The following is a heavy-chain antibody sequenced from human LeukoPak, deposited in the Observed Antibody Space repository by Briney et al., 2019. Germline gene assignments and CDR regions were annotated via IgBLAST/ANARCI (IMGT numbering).Heavy chain of an antibody. CDR2: IYYSGTT. J-gene: IGHJ1*01. Sequence: PSETLSLTCTVSGDSTRSYYWSWTGQPPGKGLEWVGYIYYSGTTNYNPSLKSRVTISIDTSKNQFSLKLSSVTAADTAVYYCATITVADYLQYWGQGTLVTVSS. CDR3: ATITVADYLQY. V-gene: IGHV4-59*08. D-gene: IGHD6-19*01. CDR1: GDSTRSYY.